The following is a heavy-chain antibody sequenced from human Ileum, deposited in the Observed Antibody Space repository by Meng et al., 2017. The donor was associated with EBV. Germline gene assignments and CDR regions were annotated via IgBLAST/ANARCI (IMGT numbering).Heavy chain of an antibody. CDR2: TYYRSKWNT. Sequence: QVQLQTSGPDMLKPSQTLPLTCAISGDSVSSISGAWNWIRQSPSRGLEWLGRTYYRSKWNTDYAVSVSSRITISPDTSKNQFSLQLNSVTPEDTAVYYCARGSYYFDSWGQGTLVTVSS. V-gene: IGHV6-1*01. CDR1: GDSVSSISGA. CDR3: ARGSYYFDS. J-gene: IGHJ4*02. D-gene: IGHD1-26*01.